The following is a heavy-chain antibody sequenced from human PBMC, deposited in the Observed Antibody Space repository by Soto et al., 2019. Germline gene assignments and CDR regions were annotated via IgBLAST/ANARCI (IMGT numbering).Heavy chain of an antibody. CDR2: ISGSGGST. Sequence: VGSLRLSCAASGFTFSSYAMSWVRQAPGKGLEWVSAISGSGGSTYYADSVKGRFTISRDNSKNTLYLQMNSLRAEDTAVYYCAKDRSVAGHYYYYGMDVWGQGTTVTVSS. J-gene: IGHJ6*02. CDR1: GFTFSSYA. CDR3: AKDRSVAGHYYYYGMDV. V-gene: IGHV3-23*01. D-gene: IGHD6-19*01.